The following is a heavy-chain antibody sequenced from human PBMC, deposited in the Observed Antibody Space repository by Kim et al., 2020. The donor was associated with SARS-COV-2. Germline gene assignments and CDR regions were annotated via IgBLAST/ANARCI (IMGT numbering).Heavy chain of an antibody. CDR1: GYTFTGYY. J-gene: IGHJ6*01. V-gene: IGHV1-2*04. CDR3: ARVGHGWTTPYYYCYYGMDN. D-gene: IGHD6-19*01. Sequence: ASVKVSCKASGYTFTGYYMHWVRQAPGQGLEWMGWINPNSGGTNYAQKFQGWVTMTRDTSISTAYMELSRLSSDDTALYYCARVGHGWTTPYYYCYYGMDNWGQGTTVTVSS. CDR2: INPNSGGT.